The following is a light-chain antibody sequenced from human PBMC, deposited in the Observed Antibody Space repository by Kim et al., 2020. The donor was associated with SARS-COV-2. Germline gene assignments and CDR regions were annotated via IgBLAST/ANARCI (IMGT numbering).Light chain of an antibody. CDR2: DND. CDR1: SSNVGNNC. J-gene: IGLJ1*01. CDR3: GTWDSSLNTYV. Sequence: GQKVAISCYRSSSNVGNNCVSWYQQLPGPAPKLRICDNDKRPSGIPDRFSGSKSGTSATLGITGLQTGDEADYYCGTWDSSLNTYVFGSGTKVTVL. V-gene: IGLV1-51*01.